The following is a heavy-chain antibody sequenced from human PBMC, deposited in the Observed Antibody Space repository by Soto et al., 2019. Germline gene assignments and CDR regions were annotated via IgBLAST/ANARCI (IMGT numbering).Heavy chain of an antibody. CDR3: AKDLGAARPYYGLDV. J-gene: IGHJ6*02. Sequence: PGGSLRLSCVASKFTFSTYGMHWVRQAPGKGLEWVALISYHESNKYYGSAVRGRFTISRDNSKNTLYLQMNSLRAEDTAVYYCAKDLGAARPYYGLDVWGQGTTVTVSS. D-gene: IGHD6-6*01. CDR1: KFTFSTYG. CDR2: ISYHESNK. V-gene: IGHV3-30*18.